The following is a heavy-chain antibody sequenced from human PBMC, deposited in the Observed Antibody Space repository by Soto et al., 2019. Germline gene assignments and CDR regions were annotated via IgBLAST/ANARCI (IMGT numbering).Heavy chain of an antibody. CDR3: ARDYYDSSGYYYPPGY. V-gene: IGHV4-39*01. Sequence: PSETLSLTCTVSGGSISSSSYYWGWIRQPPGKGLEWIGSIYYSGSTYYNPSLKSRVTISVDTSKNQFSLKLSSVTAADTAVYYCARDYYDSSGYYYPPGYWGQGTLVTVSS. J-gene: IGHJ4*02. CDR2: IYYSGST. CDR1: GGSISSSSYY. D-gene: IGHD3-22*01.